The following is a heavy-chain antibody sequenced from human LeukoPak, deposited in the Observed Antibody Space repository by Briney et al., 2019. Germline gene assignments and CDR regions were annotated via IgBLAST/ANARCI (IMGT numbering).Heavy chain of an antibody. CDR1: RFTLSSYW. J-gene: IGHJ4*01. Sequence: GGCLRLSRAVSRFTLSSYWMNWVRQAPERGVGWVARICQDGGEKSYVHSVRGRFTISRDSPKNSLYLQINSLRAETTAVYYCARDGTAVGLYFDVGGQGTLVTVSS. V-gene: IGHV3-7*01. CDR3: ARDGTAVGLYFDV. D-gene: IGHD1-7*01. CDR2: ICQDGGEK.